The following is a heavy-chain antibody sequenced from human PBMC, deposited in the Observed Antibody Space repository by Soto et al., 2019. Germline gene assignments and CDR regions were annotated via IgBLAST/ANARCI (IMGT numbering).Heavy chain of an antibody. CDR2: IKDGGLT. CDR1: GGSLSGYY. Sequence: QVQLQQWGAGLLKPSETLSLTCVVYGGSLSGYYWSWIRQPPGKGLEWIGEIKDGGLTNYSPSLKSRATISVDTPKNQLSLKLQSVTAADTAVYYCARGQEGGVATHWDQGTLVTVSS. V-gene: IGHV4-34*01. CDR3: ARGQEGGVATH. J-gene: IGHJ4*02. D-gene: IGHD3-3*01.